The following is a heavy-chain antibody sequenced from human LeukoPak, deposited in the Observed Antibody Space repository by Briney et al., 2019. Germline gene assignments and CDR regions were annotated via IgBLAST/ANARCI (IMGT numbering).Heavy chain of an antibody. D-gene: IGHD6-13*01. V-gene: IGHV1-2*04. Sequence: VASVKVSCKASGYTFTGYYMHWVRQAPGQGPEWMGWINPNSGGTNYAQKFQGWVTMTRDTSISTAYMELSRLRSDDTAVYYCARHIAAAAHDAFDIWGQGTMVTVSS. CDR2: INPNSGGT. CDR3: ARHIAAAAHDAFDI. J-gene: IGHJ3*02. CDR1: GYTFTGYY.